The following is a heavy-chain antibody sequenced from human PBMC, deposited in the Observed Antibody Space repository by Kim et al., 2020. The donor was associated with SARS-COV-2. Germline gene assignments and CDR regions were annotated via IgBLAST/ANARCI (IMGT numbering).Heavy chain of an antibody. CDR3: ARQNPQYYDFWSGYYYSWGSMDV. V-gene: IGHV4-39*01. CDR1: GGSISSSSYY. Sequence: SETLSLTCTVSGGSISSSSYYWGWIRQPPGKGLEWIGSIYYSGSTYYNPSLKSRVTISVDTSKNQFSLKLSSVTAADTAVYYCARQNPQYYDFWSGYYYSWGSMDVWGQGTTVTVSS. D-gene: IGHD3-3*01. CDR2: IYYSGST. J-gene: IGHJ6*02.